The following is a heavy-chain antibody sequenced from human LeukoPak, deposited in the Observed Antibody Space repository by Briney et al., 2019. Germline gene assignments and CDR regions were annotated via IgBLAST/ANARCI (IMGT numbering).Heavy chain of an antibody. CDR1: GFTFSSYG. CDR3: AKAPWGTTVAANY. Sequence: GGSLRLSCAASGFTFSSYGMHWVRQAPGKGLEWVAIISHDGTNKYYADSVKGRFTVSRDNSKNTLYLQMNSLRGEDTAVYYCAKAPWGTTVAANYWGQGALVTVSS. V-gene: IGHV3-30*18. D-gene: IGHD6-19*01. J-gene: IGHJ4*02. CDR2: ISHDGTNK.